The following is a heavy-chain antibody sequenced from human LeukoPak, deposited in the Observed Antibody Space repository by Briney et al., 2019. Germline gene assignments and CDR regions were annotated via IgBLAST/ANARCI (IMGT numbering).Heavy chain of an antibody. V-gene: IGHV3-30-3*01. CDR3: ARGGITKYEVFDY. J-gene: IGHJ4*02. D-gene: IGHD3-10*01. CDR2: ISYDGSNK. CDR1: GFTFSSYA. Sequence: GGSLRLSCAASGFTFSSYAMHWVRQAPGKGLEWVAVISYDGSNKYYADSVKGRFTISRDNSKNTLYLQMNSLRAEDTAVYYCARGGITKYEVFDYWGQGTLVTVSS.